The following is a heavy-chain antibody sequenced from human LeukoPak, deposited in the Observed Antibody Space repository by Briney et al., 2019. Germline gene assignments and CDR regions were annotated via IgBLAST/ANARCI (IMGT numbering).Heavy chain of an antibody. V-gene: IGHV1-24*01. D-gene: IGHD2/OR15-2a*01. CDR2: FDPEDGEP. CDR1: GSTLTELS. J-gene: IGHJ5*02. Sequence: ASVKVSCKVSGSTLTELSMHWVRQAPGEGLEWMGGFDPEDGEPIYAQKFQGRVTMTEDTSTDTVHMELSSLRSEDTAVYYCATDFLGFDPWGLGTLVTVSS. CDR3: ATDFLGFDP.